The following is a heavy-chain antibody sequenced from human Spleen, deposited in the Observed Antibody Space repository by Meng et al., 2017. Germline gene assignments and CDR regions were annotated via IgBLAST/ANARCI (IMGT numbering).Heavy chain of an antibody. D-gene: IGHD4-17*01. Sequence: ASVKVSCKASGYTFTSNYIHWVRQAPGQGLDWMGIINPSGGGTDYAQKFQGRVTMTRDTSTSTVYMELSSLRSEDTAVYYCARAVTTFPDYWGQGILVTVSS. V-gene: IGHV1-46*01. CDR2: INPSGGGT. CDR3: ARAVTTFPDY. J-gene: IGHJ4*02. CDR1: GYTFTSNY.